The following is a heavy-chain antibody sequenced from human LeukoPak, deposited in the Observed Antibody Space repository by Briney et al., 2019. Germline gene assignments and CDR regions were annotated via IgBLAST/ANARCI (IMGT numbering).Heavy chain of an antibody. Sequence: GGSLRLSCAASGFTFSSYWMHWVRQAPGKGLVWVSRINSDGSSTSYADSVKGRFTISRDNAKNTLYLQMNSLRAEVTAVYYCARYYYDSSEYYFDYWGQGTLVTVSS. CDR2: INSDGSST. V-gene: IGHV3-74*01. D-gene: IGHD3-22*01. CDR3: ARYYYDSSEYYFDY. CDR1: GFTFSSYW. J-gene: IGHJ4*02.